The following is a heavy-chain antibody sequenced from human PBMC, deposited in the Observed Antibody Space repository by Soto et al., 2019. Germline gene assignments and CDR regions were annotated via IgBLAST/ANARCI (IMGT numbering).Heavy chain of an antibody. CDR1: GFTFSSYS. CDR3: ARSRGGYRAYGYFDY. Sequence: EVQLVESGGGLVKPGGSLRLSCAASGFTFSSYSMNWVRQAPGKGLEWVSSISSSSSYIYYADSVKGRFTISRDNAKNSLYLQMNSLRAEDTAVYYCARSRGGYRAYGYFDYWGQGTLVTVSS. CDR2: ISSSSSYI. D-gene: IGHD5-18*01. V-gene: IGHV3-21*01. J-gene: IGHJ4*02.